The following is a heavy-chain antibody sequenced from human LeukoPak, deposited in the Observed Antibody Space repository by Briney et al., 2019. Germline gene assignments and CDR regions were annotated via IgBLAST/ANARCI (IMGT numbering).Heavy chain of an antibody. D-gene: IGHD3-10*01. CDR2: ITSSGRTP. CDR1: GFTFNTHA. J-gene: IGHJ4*02. Sequence: XGALRLSCVASGFTFNTHAMSWGRQAPGKGGEGVAGITSSGRTPYYTDSVKGGFTISRDNSKNTLYLQMNSLRGEDTAVYYCAKDRPNFYETSGSYYKIKGDFWGQGSLVTVSS. CDR3: AKDRPNFYETSGSYYKIKGDF. V-gene: IGHV3-23*01.